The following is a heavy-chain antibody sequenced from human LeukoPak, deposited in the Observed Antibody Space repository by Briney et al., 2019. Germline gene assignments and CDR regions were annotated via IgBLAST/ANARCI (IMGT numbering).Heavy chain of an antibody. CDR1: GFTFDDYA. D-gene: IGHD3-22*01. CDR3: AKEAPYYYDSSGYPDY. Sequence: GGSLRLSCAASGFTFDDYAMRWVRQAPGKGLEWVSLISGDGGSTYYADSVKGRFTISRDNSKNSLYLQMNSLRTEDTALYYCAKEAPYYYDSSGYPDYWGQGTLVTVSS. J-gene: IGHJ4*02. CDR2: ISGDGGST. V-gene: IGHV3-43*02.